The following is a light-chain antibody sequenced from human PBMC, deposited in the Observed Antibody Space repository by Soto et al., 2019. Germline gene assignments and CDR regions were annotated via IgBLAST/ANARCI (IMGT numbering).Light chain of an antibody. CDR1: QNINNY. Sequence: EIQMTQSPSCLSASVGDRVTITCQASQNINNYLNWYQQKPGRAPXXLIYDASNLEAGVPSRFRGSGSGTDFTFTISRLQPEDIATYYCQQYETLPTFGQGTRLEI. J-gene: IGKJ5*01. CDR2: DAS. V-gene: IGKV1-33*01. CDR3: QQYETLPT.